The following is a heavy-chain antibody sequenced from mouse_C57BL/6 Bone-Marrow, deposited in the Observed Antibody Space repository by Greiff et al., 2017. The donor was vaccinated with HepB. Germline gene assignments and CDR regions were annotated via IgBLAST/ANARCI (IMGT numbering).Heavy chain of an antibody. Sequence: EVQVVESGTVLARPGASVKMSCKTSGYTFTSYWMHWVKQRPGQGLEWIGAIYPGNSDTSYNQKFKGKAKLTAVTSASTAYMELSSLTNEDSAVYYCTRSDSNYPNYFDYWGQGTTLTVSS. D-gene: IGHD2-5*01. J-gene: IGHJ2*01. CDR2: IYPGNSDT. V-gene: IGHV1-5*01. CDR1: GYTFTSYW. CDR3: TRSDSNYPNYFDY.